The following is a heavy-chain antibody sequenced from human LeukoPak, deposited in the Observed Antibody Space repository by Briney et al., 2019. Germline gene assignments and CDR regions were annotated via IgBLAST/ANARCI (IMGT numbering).Heavy chain of an antibody. CDR3: ARVHYDFPQPHRGFPRAYYYYYMDV. CDR1: GGTFSSYA. CDR2: IIPIFGTA. V-gene: IGHV1-69*05. Sequence: WASVKVSCKASGGTFSSYAISWVRQAPGQGLEWMGGIIPIFGTANYAQKFQGRVTITTDESTSTAYMELSSLRSEDTAVYYCARVHYDFPQPHRGFPRAYYYYYMDVWGKGTTVTVSS. J-gene: IGHJ6*03. D-gene: IGHD3-3*01.